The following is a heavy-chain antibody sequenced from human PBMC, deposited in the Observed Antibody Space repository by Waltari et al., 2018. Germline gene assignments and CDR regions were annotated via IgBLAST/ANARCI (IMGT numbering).Heavy chain of an antibody. Sequence: QVQLQESGPGLVKPSETLSLTCPVTCASISSNYWGWIRQPAATGLEWNGRMYSSGSANCKPALKSQVTRTVGTSKDQFARELASVTTAVTAVDYCARSSPRWLPLDSWGQGTLVTGST. CDR3: ARSSPRWLPLDS. J-gene: IGHJ4*02. V-gene: IGHV4-4*07. CDR1: CASISSNY. D-gene: IGHD5-12*01. CDR2: MYSSGSA.